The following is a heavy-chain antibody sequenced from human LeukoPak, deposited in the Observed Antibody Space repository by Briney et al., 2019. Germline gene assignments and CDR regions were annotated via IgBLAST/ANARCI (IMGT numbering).Heavy chain of an antibody. CDR3: ARGEYDILTGYYPLDY. CDR1: GGSISSYY. D-gene: IGHD3-9*01. CDR2: IYTSGST. J-gene: IGHJ4*02. V-gene: IGHV4-4*07. Sequence: SETLSLTCTVSGGSISSYYWSWIRQPAGKGLEWIGRIYTSGSTNYNPSLKSRVTISVDTSKNQFSLKLSSVTAADTAVYYCARGEYDILTGYYPLDYWGQGTLVTVSS.